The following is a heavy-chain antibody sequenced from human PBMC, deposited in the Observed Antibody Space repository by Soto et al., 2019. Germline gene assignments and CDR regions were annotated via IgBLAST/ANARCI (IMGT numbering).Heavy chain of an antibody. D-gene: IGHD3-10*01. CDR1: GFTFSDYY. CDR2: ISSSSTYT. CDR3: ARVPYYSTSETDYCIDV. Sequence: QVQLVESGGGLVKPGGSLRLSCAASGFTFSDYYMSWIRQAPGKGLEWLSYISSSSTYTNYADSVEGRFTISRDNAKNSLYLQMNSLRAEDTAVYYCARVPYYSTSETDYCIDVWGQGTTVTVAS. J-gene: IGHJ6*02. V-gene: IGHV3-11*06.